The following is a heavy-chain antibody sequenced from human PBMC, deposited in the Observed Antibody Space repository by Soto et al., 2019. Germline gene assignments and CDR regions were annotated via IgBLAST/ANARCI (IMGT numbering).Heavy chain of an antibody. D-gene: IGHD3-3*01. CDR3: ASDGARITVFGVVYYFDY. Sequence: ASVKVSCKTSGYTFSSHAMHWVRQAPGQRLEWMGWINAGNGNTEYSQNFQGRVAITRDTSASTAYMELRSLRSEDTAVYYCASDGARITVFGVVYYFDYWGQGTLVTVSS. J-gene: IGHJ4*02. V-gene: IGHV1-3*01. CDR2: INAGNGNT. CDR1: GYTFSSHA.